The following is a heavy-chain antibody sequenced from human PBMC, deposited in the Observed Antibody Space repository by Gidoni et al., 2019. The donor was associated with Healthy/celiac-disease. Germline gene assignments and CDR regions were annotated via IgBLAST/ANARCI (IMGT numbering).Heavy chain of an antibody. V-gene: IGHV3-48*03. CDR3: ARVGVLAAAGKGDY. J-gene: IGHJ4*02. Sequence: EVQLVESGGGLVQPGGSLRLSCAASGFTFSSYEMNWVRQAPGKGLEWVSYISSSGSTIYYADSVKGRFTISRDNAKNSLYLQMNSLRAEDTAVYYCARVGVLAAAGKGDYWGQGTLVTVSS. CDR1: GFTFSSYE. CDR2: ISSSGSTI. D-gene: IGHD6-13*01.